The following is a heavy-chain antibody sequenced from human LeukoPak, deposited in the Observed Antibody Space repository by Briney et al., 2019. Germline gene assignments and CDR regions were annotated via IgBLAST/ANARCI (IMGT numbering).Heavy chain of an antibody. Sequence: ASVKVSCKTSGYIFTDFYLHWVRQAPGQGLEWMGWISPTNGATSYARRFQGRINMARDTSTSTSYMELSSLGSDDTAVYYCARSLSVTRGLITTMLGYWGQGALVTVSS. V-gene: IGHV1-2*02. J-gene: IGHJ4*02. CDR1: GYIFTDFY. CDR3: ARSLSVTRGLITTMLGY. CDR2: ISPTNGAT. D-gene: IGHD3-10*01.